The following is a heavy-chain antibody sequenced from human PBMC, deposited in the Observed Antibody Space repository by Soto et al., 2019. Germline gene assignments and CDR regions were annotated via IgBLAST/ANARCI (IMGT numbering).Heavy chain of an antibody. CDR2: IYYSGST. V-gene: IGHV4-59*01. D-gene: IGHD3-10*01. J-gene: IGHJ6*02. CDR3: ARDLSVGLWFGELSPPPYYYYGMDV. Sequence: SETLSLTCTVSGGSISSYYLSWIRQPPGKGLEWIGYIYYSGSTNYNPSLKSRVTISVDTSKNQFSLKLSSVTAADTAVYYCARDLSVGLWFGELSPPPYYYYGMDVWGQGTTVTVSS. CDR1: GGSISSYY.